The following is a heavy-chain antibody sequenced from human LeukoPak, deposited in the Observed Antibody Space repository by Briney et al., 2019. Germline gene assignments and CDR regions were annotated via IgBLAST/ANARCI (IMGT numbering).Heavy chain of an antibody. CDR2: ISSDGSNN. Sequence: GRSLRLSCAASGFTFSGYGMHWVRQAPGKRLEWVALISSDGSNNYYADSAQGRFTISRDISKNTLYLHMNSLRAEDTAVYYCAKGLPAPYYGMDVWGQGTTVTVSS. V-gene: IGHV3-30*18. CDR1: GFTFSGYG. CDR3: AKGLPAPYYGMDV. J-gene: IGHJ6*02. D-gene: IGHD2-2*01.